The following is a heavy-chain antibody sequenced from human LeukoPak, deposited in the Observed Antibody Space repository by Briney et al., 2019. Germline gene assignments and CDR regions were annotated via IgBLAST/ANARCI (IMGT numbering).Heavy chain of an antibody. CDR2: IKQDGSEK. CDR3: ARDRGYFDSALGYFDY. D-gene: IGHD3-22*01. V-gene: IGHV3-7*01. Sequence: GGSLRLSCAASGFTFSSYWMSWVRQAPGKGLEWVANIKQDGSEKYYVDSVKGRFTISRDNAKNSLYLQMNSLRAEDTAVYYCARDRGYFDSALGYFDYWGQGTLVTVSS. J-gene: IGHJ4*02. CDR1: GFTFSSYW.